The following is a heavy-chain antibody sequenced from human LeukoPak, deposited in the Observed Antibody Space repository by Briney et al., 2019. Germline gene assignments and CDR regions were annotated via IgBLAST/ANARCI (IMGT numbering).Heavy chain of an antibody. D-gene: IGHD5-18*01. V-gene: IGHV3-15*01. J-gene: IGHJ4*02. CDR2: IKSKTDGGTT. CDR3: TTEYRIQLWLSY. CDR1: GFTFSNAW. Sequence: PGGSLRLSCAASGFTFSNAWMSWVRQAPGKGLEWVGRIKSKTDGGTTDYAAPVKGRFTISRDDSKNTLYLRMNSLKTEDTAVYYCTTEYRIQLWLSYWGQGTLVTVSS.